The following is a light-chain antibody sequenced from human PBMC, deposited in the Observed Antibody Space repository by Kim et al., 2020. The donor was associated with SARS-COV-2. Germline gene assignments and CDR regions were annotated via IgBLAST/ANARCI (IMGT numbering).Light chain of an antibody. CDR1: QSISTY. V-gene: IGKV1-39*01. Sequence: DIQMTQSPSSLSASVGDRVTITCRASQSISTYLNWYQQKPGKAPNLLIYDASSLQSGVPSRFSGSGSGTDFTLTISSLRPDDFATYYCKQSYSTPRTFGQGTKVDIK. J-gene: IGKJ2*01. CDR3: KQSYSTPRT. CDR2: DAS.